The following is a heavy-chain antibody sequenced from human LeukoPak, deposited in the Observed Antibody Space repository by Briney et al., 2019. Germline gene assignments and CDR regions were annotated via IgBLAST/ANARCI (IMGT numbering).Heavy chain of an antibody. V-gene: IGHV5-10-1*01. CDR2: IDPSDSYT. D-gene: IGHD4-17*01. CDR3: ARNVKGYDYGDYGWFDP. Sequence: GKSLRISCKGSGYSFTSYWISWVRQMPGKGLEWMGRIDPSDSYTNYSPSFQGHVTISADKSISTAYLQWSSLKASDTAMYYCARNVKGYDYGDYGWFDPWGQGTLVTVSS. J-gene: IGHJ5*02. CDR1: GYSFTSYW.